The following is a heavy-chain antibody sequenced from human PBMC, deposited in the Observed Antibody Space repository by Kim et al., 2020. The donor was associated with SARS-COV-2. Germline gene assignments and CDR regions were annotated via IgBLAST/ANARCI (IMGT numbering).Heavy chain of an antibody. D-gene: IGHD6-13*01. CDR3: ARDGIAAAEDYYYYGMDV. CDR2: INTNTGNP. V-gene: IGHV7-4-1*02. CDR1: GYTFTSYA. J-gene: IGHJ6*02. Sequence: ASVKVSCKASGYTFTSYAMNWVRQAPGQGLEWMGWINTNTGNPTYAQGFTGRFVFSLDTSVSTAYLQISSLKAEDTAVYYCARDGIAAAEDYYYYGMDVWGQGTTVTVSS.